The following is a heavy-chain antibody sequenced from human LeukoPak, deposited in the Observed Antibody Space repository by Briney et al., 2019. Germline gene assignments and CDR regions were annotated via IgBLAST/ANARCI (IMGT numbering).Heavy chain of an antibody. V-gene: IGHV1-2*02. Sequence: ASVKVSCKASGYTFTSYGISWVRQAPGQGLEWMGWINPNSGGTNYAQKFQGRVTMTRDTSISTAYMELSRLRSDDTAVYYCARDGATRDYFDYWGQGTLVTVSS. CDR2: INPNSGGT. CDR3: ARDGATRDYFDY. D-gene: IGHD5-12*01. J-gene: IGHJ4*02. CDR1: GYTFTSYG.